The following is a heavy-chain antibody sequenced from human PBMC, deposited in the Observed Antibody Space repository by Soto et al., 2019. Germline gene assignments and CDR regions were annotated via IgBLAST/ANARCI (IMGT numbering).Heavy chain of an antibody. D-gene: IGHD1-26*01. CDR1: GGSISSGGYY. V-gene: IGHV4-31*03. CDR2: IYYSGST. Sequence: QVQLQESGPGLVKPSQTLSLTCTVSGGSISSGGYYWSWIRQHPGKGLEWIGYIYYSGSTYYHPSLKSRVTISVDTSKNQFSLKLSSVTAADTAVYYCARDPSPGGYYYYYYGMDVWGQGTTVTVSS. CDR3: ARDPSPGGYYYYYYGMDV. J-gene: IGHJ6*02.